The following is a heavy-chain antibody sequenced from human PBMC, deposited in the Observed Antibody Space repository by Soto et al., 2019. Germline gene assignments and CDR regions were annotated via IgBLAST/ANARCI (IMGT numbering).Heavy chain of an antibody. V-gene: IGHV1-69*01. D-gene: IGHD4-17*01. CDR2: IIPIFGTA. J-gene: IGHJ6*02. Sequence: QVQLVQSGAEVKKPGSSVKVSCKASGGTFSSYAISWVRQAPGQGLEWMGGIIPIFGTANYAQKFQGRVTITSDESTSTAYMELSSLRSEDTAVYYCARGLVLYGGYVPLGYYYGMDVWGQGTTVTVSS. CDR1: GGTFSSYA. CDR3: ARGLVLYGGYVPLGYYYGMDV.